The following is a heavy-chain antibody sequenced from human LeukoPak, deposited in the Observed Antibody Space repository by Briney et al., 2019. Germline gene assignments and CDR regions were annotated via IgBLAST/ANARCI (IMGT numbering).Heavy chain of an antibody. Sequence: GGSLRLSCAASGFTFDDYGMSWVRQAPGKGLEWVSGINWNGGSTDYADSVKGGFTISRDNAKNSLYLQMNSLRAEDTALYYCARGLSEADGAWGQGTLVTVSS. CDR2: INWNGGST. CDR1: GFTFDDYG. V-gene: IGHV3-20*04. CDR3: ARGLSEADGA. J-gene: IGHJ5*02. D-gene: IGHD4-17*01.